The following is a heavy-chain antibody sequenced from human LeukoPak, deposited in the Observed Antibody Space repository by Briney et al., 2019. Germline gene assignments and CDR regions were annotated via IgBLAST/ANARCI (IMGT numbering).Heavy chain of an antibody. CDR1: GGSISSYY. J-gene: IGHJ6*02. D-gene: IGHD6-19*01. Sequence: SETLSLTCTVSGGSISSYYWSWIRQPPGKGLEWIGYICYSGSTNYNPSLKSRVTISVDTSKNQFSLKLSSVTAADTAVYYCARHIRSSGTLYYYYYGMDVWGQGTTVTVSS. CDR3: ARHIRSSGTLYYYYYGMDV. V-gene: IGHV4-59*01. CDR2: ICYSGST.